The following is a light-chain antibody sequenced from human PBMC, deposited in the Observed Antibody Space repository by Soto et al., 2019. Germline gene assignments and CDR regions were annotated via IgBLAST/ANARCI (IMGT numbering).Light chain of an antibody. Sequence: IQRTHSPSTLSASVLYRVIITFRSSESVTRRLAWYQQRPGEAPKVLIWDGTTLHRGVPSRFSGSGSGTEFTLTISSLQPEDFATYYCQQYKGYSTWTFGQGTKVDIK. CDR1: ESVTRR. CDR3: QQYKGYSTWT. V-gene: IGKV1-5*01. CDR2: DGT. J-gene: IGKJ1*01.